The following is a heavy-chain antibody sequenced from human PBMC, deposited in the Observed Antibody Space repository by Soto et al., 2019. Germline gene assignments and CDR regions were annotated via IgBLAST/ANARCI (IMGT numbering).Heavy chain of an antibody. CDR1: GGSFSCYY. D-gene: IGHD2-15*01. CDR2: INHSGST. J-gene: IGHJ6*02. V-gene: IGHV4-34*01. CDR3: ARAQRCSGGSCYSPDYYYYGMDV. Sequence: PSETLSLTCAVYGGSFSCYYWSWIRQPPGKGLEWIGEINHSGSTNYNPSLKSRVTISVDTSKNQFSLKLSSVTAADTAVYYCARAQRCSGGSCYSPDYYYYGMDVWGQGTTVTVSS.